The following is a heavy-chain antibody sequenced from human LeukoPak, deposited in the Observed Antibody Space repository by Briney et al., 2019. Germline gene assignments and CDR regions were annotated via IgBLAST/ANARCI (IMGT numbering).Heavy chain of an antibody. V-gene: IGHV3-9*01. CDR3: AKDGDYYGSGSYWGNWFDP. D-gene: IGHD3-10*01. J-gene: IGHJ5*02. CDR2: ISWNSGSI. Sequence: GRSLRLSCAASGFTFEDYAMHWVRQAPGKGLEWVSGISWNSGSIGYADSVKGRFTISRDNAKNSLYLQMNSLRAEDTALYYCAKDGDYYGSGSYWGNWFDPWGQGTLVTVSS. CDR1: GFTFEDYA.